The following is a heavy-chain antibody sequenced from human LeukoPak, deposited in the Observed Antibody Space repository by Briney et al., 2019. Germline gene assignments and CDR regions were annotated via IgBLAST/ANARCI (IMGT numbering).Heavy chain of an antibody. CDR2: INYSGTT. D-gene: IGHD5-18*01. V-gene: IGHV4-39*01. CDR3: ATTYSYTSGGYDY. J-gene: IGHJ4*02. Sequence: SETLSLTRTFSLGSIRGSSYHGGWIRHSPGKGLEWIGSINYSGTTYYNPSLKSRVTISVDTSKNQFSLKVSSVTAADTAVYYCATTYSYTSGGYDYWGQGTLVTVSS. CDR1: LGSIRGSSYH.